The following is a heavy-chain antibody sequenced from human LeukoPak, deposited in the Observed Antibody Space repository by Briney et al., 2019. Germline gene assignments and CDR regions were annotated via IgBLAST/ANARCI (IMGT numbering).Heavy chain of an antibody. Sequence: GASVKVSCKASGGPFSRLAISWVRQAPRQGLEWMGDIMPVYGTANYAQNFQGRVTITTDESTSTGYMELSRLTSEDTAVYYCARDISGPVGYFQHWGQGTLVTVSS. CDR2: IMPVYGTA. J-gene: IGHJ1*01. CDR3: ARDISGPVGYFQH. V-gene: IGHV1-69*05. D-gene: IGHD2-15*01. CDR1: GGPFSRLA.